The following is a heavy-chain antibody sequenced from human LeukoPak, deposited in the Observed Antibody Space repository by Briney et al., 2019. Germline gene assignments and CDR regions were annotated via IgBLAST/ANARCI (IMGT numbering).Heavy chain of an antibody. CDR2: IIPILGIA. J-gene: IGHJ4*02. CDR1: GGTFSSYT. V-gene: IGHV1-69*02. CDR3: ASSLTYYYDSSGYSY. D-gene: IGHD3-22*01. Sequence: SVKVSCKASGGTFSSYTISWVRQAPGQGLEWMGRIIPILGIANYAQKFQGRVTITADKSTSTAYMELSSLRSEDTAVYYCASSLTYYYDSSGYSYLGQGALVTVSS.